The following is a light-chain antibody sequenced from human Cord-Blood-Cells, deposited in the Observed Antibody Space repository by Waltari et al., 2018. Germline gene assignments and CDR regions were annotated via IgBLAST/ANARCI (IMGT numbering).Light chain of an antibody. Sequence: DIQMTQSPSSLSASVGDRVTITCLASQSISSYLNWYQQKPGKAPKLLIYAESSLQSGVPSRVSGIGSGTDFTLTVSSLQPEEFATYYCQQSYSTPYTFGQGTKLEIK. CDR2: AES. V-gene: IGKV1-39*01. CDR3: QQSYSTPYT. J-gene: IGKJ2*01. CDR1: QSISSY.